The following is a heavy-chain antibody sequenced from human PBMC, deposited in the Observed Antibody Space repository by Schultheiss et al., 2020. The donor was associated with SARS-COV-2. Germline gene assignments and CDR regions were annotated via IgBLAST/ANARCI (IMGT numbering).Heavy chain of an antibody. CDR3: ARDFPSVGYSGYNNYGMDV. J-gene: IGHJ6*02. D-gene: IGHD1-26*01. Sequence: GGSLRLSCAASGFTFSSYQMNWVRQAPGKGLEWVSYISSSSSYIYYADSVKGRFTISRDNAKNSLYLQMNSLRAEDTAVYYCARDFPSVGYSGYNNYGMDVWGQGTTVTVSS. CDR2: ISSSSSYI. V-gene: IGHV3-21*05. CDR1: GFTFSSYQ.